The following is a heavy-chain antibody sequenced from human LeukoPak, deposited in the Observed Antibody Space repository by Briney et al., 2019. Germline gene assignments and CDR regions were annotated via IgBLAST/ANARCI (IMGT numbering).Heavy chain of an antibody. CDR2: ISAYNGNT. V-gene: IGHV1-18*01. CDR1: GYTFTSYG. J-gene: IGHJ4*02. D-gene: IGHD1-14*01. Sequence: GASVKVSCKAPGYTFTSYGISWVRQAPGQGLEWMGWISAYNGNTNYAQKLQGRVTMTTDTSTSTAYMELRCLRSDDTAVYYCARVTQPPRGAGFDYWGQGTLVTVSS. CDR3: ARVTQPPRGAGFDY.